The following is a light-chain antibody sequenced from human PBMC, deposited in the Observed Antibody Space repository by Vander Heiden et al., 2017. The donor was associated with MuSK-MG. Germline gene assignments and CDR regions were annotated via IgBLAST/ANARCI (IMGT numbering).Light chain of an antibody. J-gene: IGLJ2*01. Sequence: QSVLTQPPSVSVAPGQKVTISCSGSSSNIGRNHVCWYQQCPGTAPKLLIYENNKRPSGIPDRFSGSKSGTSATLGITGLQTGDEADYYCATWDNSLSGEVLFGGGTKLTVL. CDR1: SSNIGRNH. CDR3: ATWDNSLSGEVL. V-gene: IGLV1-51*02. CDR2: ENN.